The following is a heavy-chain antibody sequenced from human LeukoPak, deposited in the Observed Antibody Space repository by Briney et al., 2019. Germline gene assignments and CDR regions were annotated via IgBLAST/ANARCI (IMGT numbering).Heavy chain of an antibody. CDR1: GFTFSNYE. CDR2: ISSSGSTI. Sequence: GGSLRLSCAASGFTFSNYEMNCVRQAPGKGLEWVSYISSSGSTIYYADSVKGRFTISRDNAKNSLYLQMNSLRAEDTAVYYCARAFYDFLTGYPAYFDYWGQGTLVTVSS. J-gene: IGHJ4*02. CDR3: ARAFYDFLTGYPAYFDY. D-gene: IGHD3-9*01. V-gene: IGHV3-48*03.